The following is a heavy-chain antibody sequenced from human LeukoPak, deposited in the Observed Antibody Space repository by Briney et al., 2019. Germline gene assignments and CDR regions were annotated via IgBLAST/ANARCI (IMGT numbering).Heavy chain of an antibody. CDR3: ARTGGYCSSTSCYLDY. CDR1: GFTFSSYS. D-gene: IGHD2-2*03. CDR2: ISSSSSYI. Sequence: PGGSLRLSCAASGFTFSSYSMNWVRQAPGKGLEWVSSISSSSSYIYYADSVKGRFTISRDNSKNTLYLQMNSLRAADTAVYYCARTGGYCSSTSCYLDYWGQGTLVTVSS. J-gene: IGHJ4*02. V-gene: IGHV3-21*01.